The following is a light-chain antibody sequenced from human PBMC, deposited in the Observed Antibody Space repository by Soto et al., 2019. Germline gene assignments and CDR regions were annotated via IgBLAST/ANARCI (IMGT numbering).Light chain of an antibody. CDR1: SSNIGSNY. CDR2: RNN. CDR3: ATWDDTLSGHVV. J-gene: IGLJ2*01. Sequence: QSVLTQPPSASGTTGQGVNISCYGSSSNIGSNYVYWYQHLPGTAPKLLIYRNNQRPSGVPDRFSGSKSGTSASLAISGLRSEDEADYYCATWDDTLSGHVVFGGGTKLTVL. V-gene: IGLV1-47*01.